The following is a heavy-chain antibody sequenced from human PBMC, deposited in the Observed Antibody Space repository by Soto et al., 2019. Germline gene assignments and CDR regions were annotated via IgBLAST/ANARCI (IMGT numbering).Heavy chain of an antibody. CDR1: GGTFSSYA. Sequence: QVQLVQSGAEVKKPGSSVKVSCKASGGTFSSYAISWVRQAPGQGLEWMGGIIPIFGTANYAQKFQGRVTITADEATSTAYMELSSLRSEDTAVYYCARTGPARFTMVRGVIGPLGYWGQGTLVTVSS. J-gene: IGHJ4*02. D-gene: IGHD3-10*01. V-gene: IGHV1-69*01. CDR3: ARTGPARFTMVRGVIGPLGY. CDR2: IIPIFGTA.